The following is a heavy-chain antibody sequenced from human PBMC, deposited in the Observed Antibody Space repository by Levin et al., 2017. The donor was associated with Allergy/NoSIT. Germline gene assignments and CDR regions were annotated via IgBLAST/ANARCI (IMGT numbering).Heavy chain of an antibody. Sequence: GGSLRLSCAASGFTFSSYGMHWVRQAPGKGLEWVAVISYDGSNKYYADSVKGRFTISRDNSKNTLYLQMNSLRAEDTAVYYCGHYYDSRGYGFDYWGQGTLVTVSS. D-gene: IGHD3-22*01. J-gene: IGHJ4*02. CDR1: GFTFSSYG. CDR2: ISYDGSNK. V-gene: IGHV3-30*03. CDR3: GHYYDSRGYGFDY.